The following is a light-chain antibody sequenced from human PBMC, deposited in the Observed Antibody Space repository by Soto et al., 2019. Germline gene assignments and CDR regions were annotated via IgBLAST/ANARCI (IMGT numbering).Light chain of an antibody. CDR3: QQYASSPYT. CDR1: QSISSSY. J-gene: IGKJ2*01. V-gene: IGKV3-20*01. Sequence: EIVLTQSPGTLCLSPGERATIACRASQSISSSYLAWYQQKPGQAPRLLIYGASRRATGIPDRFSGRESGTDFTLTITTLEPEDSAVYFCQQYASSPYTFGQGTKVDIK. CDR2: GAS.